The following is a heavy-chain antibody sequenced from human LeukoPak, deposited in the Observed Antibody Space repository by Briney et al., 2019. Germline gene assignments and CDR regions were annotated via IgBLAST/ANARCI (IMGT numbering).Heavy chain of an antibody. V-gene: IGHV3-21*04. CDR2: ISSCGSNI. CDR3: TKGTIWLPFDY. D-gene: IGHD5-18*01. CDR1: GFTFSSYS. J-gene: IGHJ4*02. Sequence: GGSLRLSCAASGFTFSSYSMNRVRQAPGKGLKWVSSISSCGSNIYDADSVKGRFTISRDNSKNTLYLQMNSLRAEDTAVYYCTKGTIWLPFDYWGQGTLVTVSS.